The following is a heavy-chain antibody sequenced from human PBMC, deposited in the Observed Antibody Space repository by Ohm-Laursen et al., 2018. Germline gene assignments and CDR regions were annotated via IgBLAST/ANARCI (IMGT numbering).Heavy chain of an antibody. D-gene: IGHD5-24*01. CDR2: ISYDGSNK. Sequence: SLRLSCAASGFTFSSYGMHWVRQAPGKGLEWVAFISYDGSNKYYADSVKGRFTTSRDNSKNTLYLQMNSLRAEDTAVYYCAKDRGRDEYYFDYWGQGTLVTVSS. J-gene: IGHJ4*02. V-gene: IGHV3-30*18. CDR1: GFTFSSYG. CDR3: AKDRGRDEYYFDY.